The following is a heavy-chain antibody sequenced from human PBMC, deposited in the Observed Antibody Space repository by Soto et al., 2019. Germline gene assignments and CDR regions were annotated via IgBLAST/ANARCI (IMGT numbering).Heavy chain of an antibody. CDR1: GFTFSNYV. CDR2: ISSSGGST. Sequence: GGSLRLSCEASGFTFSNYVMSWVRQAPGKGLEWVSSISSSGGSTYYADSVKGRFTISRDNSKNTLYLQMNSLRAEDTAVYYCAKDFCDFWSGPITYYYYMDVWGKGTTVTVSS. V-gene: IGHV3-23*01. CDR3: AKDFCDFWSGPITYYYYMDV. J-gene: IGHJ6*03. D-gene: IGHD3-3*01.